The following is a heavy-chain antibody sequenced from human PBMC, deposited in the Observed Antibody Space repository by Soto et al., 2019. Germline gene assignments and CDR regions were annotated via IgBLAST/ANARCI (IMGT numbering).Heavy chain of an antibody. CDR3: ATNSSGWYLDAFDI. D-gene: IGHD6-19*01. Sequence: SETLSLTCTVSGGSISSGDYYWSWIRQPPGKGLEWIGYIYYSGSTYYNPSLKSRFTISVDTAKNQFSLTLSSVTAADTAVYFCATNSSGWYLDAFDIWGQGTMVTVSS. J-gene: IGHJ3*02. CDR1: GGSISSGDYY. V-gene: IGHV4-30-4*01. CDR2: IYYSGST.